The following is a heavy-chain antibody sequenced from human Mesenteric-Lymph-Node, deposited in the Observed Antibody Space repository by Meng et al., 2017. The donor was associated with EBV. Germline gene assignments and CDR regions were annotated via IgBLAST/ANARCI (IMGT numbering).Heavy chain of an antibody. CDR3: ARGAIFGIVITYFDY. V-gene: IGHV4-34*01. CDR2: ISQSGDT. Sequence: QRRGLWLLRPWEPLSLTWTASGGTSSGYHWSGIRQTPGKGLEYIGEISQSGDTTYNPSLKSRVTISVDRTRNQFSLKMATVTAADTAVYYCARGAIFGIVITYFDYWSQGTLVTVSS. D-gene: IGHD3-3*02. CDR1: GGTSSGYH. J-gene: IGHJ4*02.